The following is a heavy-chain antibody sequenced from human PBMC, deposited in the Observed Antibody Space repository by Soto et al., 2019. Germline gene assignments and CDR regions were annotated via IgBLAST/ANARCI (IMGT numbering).Heavy chain of an antibody. CDR2: IIPIFGTA. CDR3: AGDYRVTHYDSSGYYGY. Sequence: QVQLVQSGAEVKKPGSSVKVSCKASGGTFSSYAISWVRQAPVQGLEWRGGIIPIFGTANYAQKFQGRVTITADESTSTAYMERSSMRSEDTAVYYCAGDYRVTHYDSSGYYGYWGQGALVTVSS. J-gene: IGHJ4*02. D-gene: IGHD3-22*01. CDR1: GGTFSSYA. V-gene: IGHV1-69*01.